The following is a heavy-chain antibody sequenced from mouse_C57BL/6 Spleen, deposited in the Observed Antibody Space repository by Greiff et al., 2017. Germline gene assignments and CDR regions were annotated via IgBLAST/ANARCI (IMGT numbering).Heavy chain of an antibody. V-gene: IGHV3-1*01. CDR3: ARTGLYGPWYFDV. Sequence: EVKLQESGPGMVKPSQSLSLTCTVTGYSITSGYDWHWIRHFPGNKLEWMGYISYSGSTNYNPSLKSRISITHDTSKNHFFLQLNSVTTEDTATYYCARTGLYGPWYFDVWGTGTTVTVSS. J-gene: IGHJ1*03. CDR2: ISYSGST. CDR1: GYSITSGYD. D-gene: IGHD1-1*02.